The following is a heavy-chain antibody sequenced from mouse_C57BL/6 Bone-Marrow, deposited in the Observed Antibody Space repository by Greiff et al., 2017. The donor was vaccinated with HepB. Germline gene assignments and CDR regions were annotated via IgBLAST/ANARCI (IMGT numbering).Heavy chain of an antibody. J-gene: IGHJ4*01. V-gene: IGHV5-6*02. CDR2: ISSGGSYT. CDR1: GFTFSSYG. Sequence: DVKLVESGGDLVKPGGSLKLSCAASGFTFSSYGMSWVRQTPDKRLEWVATISSGGSYTYYPDSVKGRFTISRDNAKNTLYLQMSSLKSEDTAMYYCARSYYGYPYAMDYWGQGTSVTVSS. CDR3: ARSYYGYPYAMDY. D-gene: IGHD2-9*01.